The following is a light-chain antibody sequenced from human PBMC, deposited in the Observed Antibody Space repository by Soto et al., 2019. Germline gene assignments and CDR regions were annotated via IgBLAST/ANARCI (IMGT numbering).Light chain of an antibody. CDR2: AAS. Sequence: RVMTQSPDTLSVSPGERATPSCRASETVRSNLAWYQQKPGQAHRLLIYAASTRATGIPARFIGNGSGTEFTLTISSLQSEDFAVYYCQQYNNWWTFGQGTKVYI. V-gene: IGKV3D-15*01. CDR1: ETVRSN. CDR3: QQYNNWWT. J-gene: IGKJ1*01.